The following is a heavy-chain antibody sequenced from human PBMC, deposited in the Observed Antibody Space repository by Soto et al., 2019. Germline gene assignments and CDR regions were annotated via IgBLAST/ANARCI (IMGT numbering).Heavy chain of an antibody. V-gene: IGHV3-15*01. D-gene: IGHD3-16*01. CDR2: IKSKTDGGTT. J-gene: IGHJ6*03. CDR3: STVSYLDYYYMDV. Sequence: GGSLRLSCAASGFTFSNAWMSWVRQAPGKGLEWVGRIKSKTDGGTTDYAAPVKGRFTISRNDSKNTLYLQVNSLKTEDTAVIFFSTVSYLDYYYMDVWGKGTTVTFSS. CDR1: GFTFSNAW.